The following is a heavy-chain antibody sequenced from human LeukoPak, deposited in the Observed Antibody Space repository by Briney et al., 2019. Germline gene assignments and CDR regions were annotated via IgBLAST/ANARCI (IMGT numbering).Heavy chain of an antibody. Sequence: GALRLSCAASGFTFSSYSMNWVRQAPGKGLEWVSSIGSSTSYIYYADSVKGRFTISRDNAKNSLYLQMNSLRVEDTAVYYCARVGYPTQRRVLSAVSIPTAGAFDVWGQGTLVTVSS. CDR3: ARVGYPTQRRVLSAVSIPTAGAFDV. CDR2: IGSSTSYI. D-gene: IGHD2-21*01. J-gene: IGHJ3*01. CDR1: GFTFSSYS. V-gene: IGHV3-21*01.